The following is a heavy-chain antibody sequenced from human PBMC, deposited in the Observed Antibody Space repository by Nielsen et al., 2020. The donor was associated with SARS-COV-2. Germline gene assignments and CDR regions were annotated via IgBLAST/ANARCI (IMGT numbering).Heavy chain of an antibody. J-gene: IGHJ4*02. Sequence: GESLKISCAASGFTVSSNYMSWVRQAPGKELEWVSVIYSGGSTYYADSVKGRFTISRDNSKNTLYLQMNSLRAEDTAVYYCTHMVRGFRGGDYWGQGTLVTVSS. CDR3: THMVRGFRGGDY. D-gene: IGHD3-10*01. CDR1: GFTVSSNY. V-gene: IGHV3-53*01. CDR2: IYSGGST.